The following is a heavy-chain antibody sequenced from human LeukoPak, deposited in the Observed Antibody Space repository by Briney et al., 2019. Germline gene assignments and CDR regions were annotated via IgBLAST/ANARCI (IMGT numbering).Heavy chain of an antibody. J-gene: IGHJ6*02. CDR2: MNPNSGNT. Sequence: ASVKVSCKASGGTFSSYAISWVRQATGQGLEWMGWMNPNSGNTGYAQKFQGRVTMTRNTSISTAYMELSSLRSEDTAVYYCARAYSYGKGYYYYGMDVWGQGTTVTVSS. D-gene: IGHD5-18*01. CDR3: ARAYSYGKGYYYYGMDV. CDR1: GGTFSSYA. V-gene: IGHV1-8*02.